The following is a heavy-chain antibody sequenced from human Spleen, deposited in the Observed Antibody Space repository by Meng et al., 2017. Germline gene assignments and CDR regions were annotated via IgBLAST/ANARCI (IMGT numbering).Heavy chain of an antibody. CDR2: ILSSGRT. Sequence: QLQLQESGPGLVKPSETLSLTCTVSGGSISSSSYYWAWVRQPPGKGLEWIGSILSSGRTYYNLSLKSRVTISVDTSKNQCSLKLNSVTAADTAVYYCARGYPGDSRYFDLWGRGTLVTVSS. CDR3: ARGYPGDSRYFDL. J-gene: IGHJ2*01. CDR1: GGSISSSSYY. D-gene: IGHD7-27*01. V-gene: IGHV4-39*01.